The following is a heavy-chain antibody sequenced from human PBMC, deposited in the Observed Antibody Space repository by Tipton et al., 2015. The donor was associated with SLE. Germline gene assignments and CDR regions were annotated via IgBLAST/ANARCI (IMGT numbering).Heavy chain of an antibody. CDR1: GGSISSSSHY. CDR2: IYYSGST. V-gene: IGHV4-61*05. CDR3: ARYSGSYSSFDY. D-gene: IGHD1-26*01. J-gene: IGHJ4*02. Sequence: TLSLTCTVSGGSISSSSHYWSWIRQPPGKGLEWIGYIYYSGSTNYNPPLKSRVTISVDTSKNQFSLKLSSVTAADTAVYYCARYSGSYSSFDYWGQGTLVTVSS.